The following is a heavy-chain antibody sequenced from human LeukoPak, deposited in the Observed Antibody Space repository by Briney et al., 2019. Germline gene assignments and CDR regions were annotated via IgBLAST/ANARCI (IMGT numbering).Heavy chain of an antibody. CDR1: VFTFSNYG. CDR3: ARDGTYTDYDPDFDI. CDR2: INGSADEA. Sequence: GLPLRLSCAASVFTFSNYGMNWVRQAPGKGLEWVSSINGSADEAHHADSVKGRFTISRDNAKNSLYLQMNSLRAEDTAVFYCARDGTYTDYDPDFDIWGQGTLVTVSS. J-gene: IGHJ4*02. V-gene: IGHV3-21*01. D-gene: IGHD5-12*01.